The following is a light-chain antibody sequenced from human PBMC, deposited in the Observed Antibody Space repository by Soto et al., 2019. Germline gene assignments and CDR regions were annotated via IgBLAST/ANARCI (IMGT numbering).Light chain of an antibody. CDR2: DVS. CDR3: CSYAGSYTHYV. V-gene: IGLV2-11*01. J-gene: IGLJ1*01. Sequence: QSALTQPRSVSGSPGQSITISCTGTSSDVGGYNYVSWYRQPPGKAPKLMIYDVSKRPSGVPDRLSGSKYGNTASLTISGLQAEDEADYYCCSYAGSYTHYVFGTGTKLPVL. CDR1: SSDVGGYNY.